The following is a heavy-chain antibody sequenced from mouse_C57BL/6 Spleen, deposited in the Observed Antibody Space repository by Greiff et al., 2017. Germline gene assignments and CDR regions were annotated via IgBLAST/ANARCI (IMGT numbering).Heavy chain of an antibody. CDR3: AREGYYGSSADWYAY. Sequence: QVQLQQSGAELVKPGASVKISCKASGYAFSSYWMNWVKQRPGKGLEWIGQIYPGDGDTNYNGKFKGKATLTADKSSSTAYMQLSSLTSADSAVYVCAREGYYGSSADWYAYWGQGTLVTVSA. J-gene: IGHJ3*01. V-gene: IGHV1-80*01. CDR1: GYAFSSYW. D-gene: IGHD1-1*01. CDR2: IYPGDGDT.